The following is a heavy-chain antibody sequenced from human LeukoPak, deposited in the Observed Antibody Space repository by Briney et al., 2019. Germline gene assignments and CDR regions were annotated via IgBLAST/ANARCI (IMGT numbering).Heavy chain of an antibody. CDR1: GYTFTGYY. J-gene: IGHJ5*02. CDR2: INPNGGVT. D-gene: IGHD4-11*01. Sequence: GASVKVSCKGSGYTFTGYYIHWVRQAPGQGLEWMGWINPNGGVTTYAQKFQVRVTLTRDASISTAYMELSSLRSDDTAVYYCARSHDNTNYVGPWGQGTLVTVSS. V-gene: IGHV1-2*02. CDR3: ARSHDNTNYVGP.